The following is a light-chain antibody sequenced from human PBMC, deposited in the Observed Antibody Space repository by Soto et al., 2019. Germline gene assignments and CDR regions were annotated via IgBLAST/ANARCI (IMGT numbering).Light chain of an antibody. J-gene: IGKJ4*01. CDR3: QQYHSIPLT. CDR1: QSVLYSSTNKNY. Sequence: DIVMTQSPDSLTVSLGERATINCKSSQSVLYSSTNKNYLAWYQQKPGQPPKLLIYWASTRESGVPDRSSGSGSGTDFTLTISSLQAEDVAVYYCQQYHSIPLTFGGGTKVEIK. CDR2: WAS. V-gene: IGKV4-1*01.